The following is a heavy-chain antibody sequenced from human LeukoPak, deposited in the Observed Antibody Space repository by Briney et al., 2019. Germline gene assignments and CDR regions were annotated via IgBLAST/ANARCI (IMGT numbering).Heavy chain of an antibody. CDR1: GFTFDDYG. Sequence: GGSLRLSCAASGFTFDDYGMSWVRQAPGKGLEWVSGINWNGGSIAYVDSVKGRFTISRDNAKSSLYLQMNSLSAEDTALYYCGRATNSSSWYGPVGYWGQGTLVTVSS. V-gene: IGHV3-20*04. CDR3: GRATNSSSWYGPVGY. J-gene: IGHJ4*02. D-gene: IGHD6-13*01. CDR2: INWNGGSI.